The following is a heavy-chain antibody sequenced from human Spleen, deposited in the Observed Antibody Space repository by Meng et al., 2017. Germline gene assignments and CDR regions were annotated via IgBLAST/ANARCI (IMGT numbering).Heavy chain of an antibody. Sequence: QVQLVQSGAEVKKPGASVRVSCKASGYTFTVYYLHWVRQAPGQGLEWMGRIVPILDRPNYAENFQDRVTITADKSTNTAYMELSSLRSDDTAIYYCARDRGHYLESWGQGTLVTVSS. CDR2: IVPILDRP. J-gene: IGHJ4*02. CDR3: ARDRGHYLES. V-gene: IGHV1-69*09. D-gene: IGHD6-25*01. CDR1: GYTFTVYY.